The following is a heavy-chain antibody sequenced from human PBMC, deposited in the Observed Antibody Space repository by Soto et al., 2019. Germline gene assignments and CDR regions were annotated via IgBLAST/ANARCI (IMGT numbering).Heavy chain of an antibody. V-gene: IGHV1-18*01. CDR3: ARPKAYSYAGMDN. CDR1: GYTFTSFS. D-gene: IGHD5-18*01. Sequence: QVQLLQSGAEVRKPGASVNVSCKASGYTFTSFSMRWVRQAPGQGLEWMGWISPYNDNTYYAQKFQGRVTFTTDTSTSTAYMELRSLRSDDTAVYYCARPKAYSYAGMDNWGQGTLVSVAS. CDR2: ISPYNDNT. J-gene: IGHJ4*02.